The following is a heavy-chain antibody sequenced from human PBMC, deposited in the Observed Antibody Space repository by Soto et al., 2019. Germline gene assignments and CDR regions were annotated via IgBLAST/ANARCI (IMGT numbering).Heavy chain of an antibody. CDR2: MNPNSGNT. D-gene: IGHD2-21*02. Sequence: QVQLVQSGAEVKKPGASVKVSCKASGYTFTSYDINWVRQATGQGLEWMGWMNPNSGNTGYAQKFQGRVTMTRNTSISTAYMELSSLSSEDTAVYYCARAYCGGDCSLDWYFDLWGRGTLVTVSS. V-gene: IGHV1-8*01. CDR3: ARAYCGGDCSLDWYFDL. CDR1: GYTFTSYD. J-gene: IGHJ2*01.